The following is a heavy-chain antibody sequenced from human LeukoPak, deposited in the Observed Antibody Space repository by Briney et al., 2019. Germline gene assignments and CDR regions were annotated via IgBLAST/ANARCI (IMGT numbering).Heavy chain of an antibody. CDR3: ARQTGYSSSWFDY. J-gene: IGHJ4*02. Sequence: GGSLRLSCADSGFTFSSYAMHWVRQAPGKGLEWVAVISYDGSNKYYADSVKGRFTISRDNSKNTLYLQMNSLRAEDTAVYYCARQTGYSSSWFDYWGQGTLVTVSS. V-gene: IGHV3-30-3*01. CDR2: ISYDGSNK. D-gene: IGHD6-13*01. CDR1: GFTFSSYA.